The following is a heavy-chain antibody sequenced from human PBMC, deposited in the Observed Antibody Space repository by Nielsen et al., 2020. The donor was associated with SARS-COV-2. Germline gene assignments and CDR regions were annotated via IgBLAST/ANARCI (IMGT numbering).Heavy chain of an antibody. CDR1: GYTFTSYA. V-gene: IGHV1-18*01. CDR2: ISAYNGNT. CDR3: ATSTSAYYYDSSGPFDY. J-gene: IGHJ4*02. Sequence: ASVKVSCKASGYTFTSYAMNWVRQAPGQGLEWMGWISAYNGNTNYAQKLQGRVTMTTDTSTSTAYMELRSLRSDDTAVYYCATSTSAYYYDSSGPFDYWGQGTLVTVSS. D-gene: IGHD3-22*01.